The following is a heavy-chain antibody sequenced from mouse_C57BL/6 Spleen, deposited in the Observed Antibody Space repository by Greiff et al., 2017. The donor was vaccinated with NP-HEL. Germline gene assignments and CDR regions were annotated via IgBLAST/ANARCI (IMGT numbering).Heavy chain of an antibody. CDR2: IYPGDGDT. J-gene: IGHJ3*01. CDR1: GYAFTSYW. V-gene: IGHV1-80*01. D-gene: IGHD2-4*01. CDR3: GSQGYDYAWFAY. Sequence: QVQLQQSGAELVKPGASVKISCKASGYAFTSYWMNWVKQRPGKGLEWIGQIYPGDGDTNYNGKFKGKATVTADTSSSTAYMQLSSLPSEDSAVYFCGSQGYDYAWFAYWGQGTMVTVSA.